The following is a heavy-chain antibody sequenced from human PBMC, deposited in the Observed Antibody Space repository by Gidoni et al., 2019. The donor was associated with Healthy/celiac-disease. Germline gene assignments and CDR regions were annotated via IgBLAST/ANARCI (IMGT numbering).Heavy chain of an antibody. CDR3: AKARYSSSWGLIDP. CDR2: SSGDGGST. V-gene: IGHV3-43*02. Sequence: EVQLVESGGGVVQPGGSLRLSCAASGFPFDDYAMHWVRQAPGKGLEWVSLSSGDGGSTYYADSVKGRFTISRDNSKNSLYLQMNSLRTEDTALYYCAKARYSSSWGLIDPWGQGTLVTVSS. D-gene: IGHD6-13*01. CDR1: GFPFDDYA. J-gene: IGHJ5*02.